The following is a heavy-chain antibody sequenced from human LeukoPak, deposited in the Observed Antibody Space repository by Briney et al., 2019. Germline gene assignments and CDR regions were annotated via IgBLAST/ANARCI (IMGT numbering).Heavy chain of an antibody. CDR3: ARVVFYDSWSGFYFDY. V-gene: IGHV5-51*01. D-gene: IGHD3-3*01. CDR2: IYPGDSDA. J-gene: IGHJ4*02. Sequence: PGESLKISCKGSGYSFTSWWIGWVRQMPGKGLEWMGIIYPGDSDARYSPSFQGQVTISADKSISTAYLQWSSLKASDTAMYYCARVVFYDSWSGFYFDYWGQGTLVTVSS. CDR1: GYSFTSWW.